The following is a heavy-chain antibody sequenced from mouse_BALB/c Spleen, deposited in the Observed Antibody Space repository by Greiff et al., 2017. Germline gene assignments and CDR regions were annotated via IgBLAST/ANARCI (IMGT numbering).Heavy chain of an antibody. D-gene: IGHD2-5*01. V-gene: IGHV5-4*02. J-gene: IGHJ3*01. CDR2: ISDGGSYT. CDR1: GFTFSDYY. Sequence: DVKLVESGGGLVKPGGSLKLSCAASGFTFSDYYMYWVRQTPEKRLEWVATISDGGSYTYYPDSVKGQFTISRDNAKNNLYLQMSSLKSEDTAMYYCARGNYSNYGAWFAYWGQGTLVTVSA. CDR3: ARGNYSNYGAWFAY.